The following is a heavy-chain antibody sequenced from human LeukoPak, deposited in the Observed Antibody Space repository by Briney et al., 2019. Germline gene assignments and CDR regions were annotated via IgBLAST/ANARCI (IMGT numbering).Heavy chain of an antibody. CDR1: GFTFSSYG. CDR2: IWYGGSNK. V-gene: IGHV3-33*01. J-gene: IGHJ3*02. D-gene: IGHD3-10*01. CDR3: ARDTGSYYNVEAFDI. Sequence: GGSLRLSCAASGFTFSSYGMHWVRQAPGKGLEWVAVIWYGGSNKYYADSVKGRFTISRDNSKNTLYLQMNSLRAEDTAVYYCARDTGSYYNVEAFDIWGQGTMVTVSS.